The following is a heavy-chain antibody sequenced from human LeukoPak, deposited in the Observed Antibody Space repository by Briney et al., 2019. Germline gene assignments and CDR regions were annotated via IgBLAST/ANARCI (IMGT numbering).Heavy chain of an antibody. J-gene: IGHJ4*02. CDR2: ISGSGGST. V-gene: IGHV3-23*01. D-gene: IGHD3-3*01. Sequence: RGSPRPSCAASGFTFSSDSMRGVCQAPGKGLEWVSAISGSGGSTYYADSVKGRFTISRDNSKNTLYLQMNSLRAEDTAVYYCAKAAQTSYDFWSGYDVTPQYSFDYWGQGTLVTVSS. CDR1: GFTFSSDS. CDR3: AKAAQTSYDFWSGYDVTPQYSFDY.